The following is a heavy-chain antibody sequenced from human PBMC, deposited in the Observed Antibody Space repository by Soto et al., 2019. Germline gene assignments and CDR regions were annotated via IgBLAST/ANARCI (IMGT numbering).Heavy chain of an antibody. CDR3: ATVFDV. CDR2: IDTDGGGT. D-gene: IGHD4-17*01. CDR1: GFTFRSHR. J-gene: IGHJ4*02. Sequence: EVPLVESGGGLVQPGGSLRVSCAASGFTFRSHRIHWVRQAPGKGLEWVSRIDTDGGGTSYADSVKGRFTISTDNDENTVDLQMNGLRVEDTAVYYCATVFDVWGQGTLVTVSS. V-gene: IGHV3-74*01.